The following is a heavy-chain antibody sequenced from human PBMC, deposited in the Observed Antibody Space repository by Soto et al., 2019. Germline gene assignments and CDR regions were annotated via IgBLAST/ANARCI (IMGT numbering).Heavy chain of an antibody. CDR2: IYYSGST. J-gene: IGHJ5*02. Sequence: SETLSLTCTVSGGSISSYYWSWIRQPPGKGLEWIGYIYYSGSTNYNPSLKSRVTISVDTSKNQFSLELSSVTAADTAVYYCARDHDNNWFAPWGQGTLVTVSS. D-gene: IGHD3-9*01. CDR3: ARDHDNNWFAP. V-gene: IGHV4-59*01. CDR1: GGSISSYY.